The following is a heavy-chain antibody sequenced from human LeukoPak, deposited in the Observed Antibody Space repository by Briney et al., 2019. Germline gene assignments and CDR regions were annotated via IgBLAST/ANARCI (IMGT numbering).Heavy chain of an antibody. D-gene: IGHD1-26*01. J-gene: IGHJ4*02. Sequence: GASVKVSCKASGYTFTSYGISWVRQAPGQGLEWMGWISAYNGNTNYAQKLQGRVTMTTDTSTSTAYMELSSLRSEDTAVYYCATQIIIVGATTSGYYFDYWGQGTLVTVSS. CDR3: ATQIIIVGATTSGYYFDY. CDR1: GYTFTSYG. V-gene: IGHV1-18*01. CDR2: ISAYNGNT.